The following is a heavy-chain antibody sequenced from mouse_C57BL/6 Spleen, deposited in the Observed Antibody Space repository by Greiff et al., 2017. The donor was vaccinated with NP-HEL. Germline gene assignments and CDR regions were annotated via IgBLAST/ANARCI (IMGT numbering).Heavy chain of an antibody. CDR1: GYTFTSYW. Sequence: VQLQQPGAELVKPGASVKLSCKASGYTFTSYWMQWVKQRPGQGLEWIGEIDPSDSYTNYNQKFKGKATLTVDTSSSTAYMQLSSLTSEDSAVYYCARSDDGYYFDYWGQGTTLTVSS. V-gene: IGHV1-50*01. J-gene: IGHJ2*01. CDR2: IDPSDSYT. CDR3: ARSDDGYYFDY. D-gene: IGHD2-12*01.